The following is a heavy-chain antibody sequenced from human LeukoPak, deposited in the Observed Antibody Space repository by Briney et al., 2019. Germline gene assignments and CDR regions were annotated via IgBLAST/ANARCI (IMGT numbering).Heavy chain of an antibody. J-gene: IGHJ4*02. CDR1: GFTFSSYS. CDR2: ISSSSSTI. D-gene: IGHD5-24*01. V-gene: IGHV3-48*04. CDR3: ARVSRGDGYSL. Sequence: GGSLRLSCAASGFTFSSYSMNWVRQAPGKGLEWVSYISSSSSTIYYADSVKGRFTISRDNAKNSLYLQMNSLRAEDTAVYYCARVSRGDGYSLWGQGTLVTVSS.